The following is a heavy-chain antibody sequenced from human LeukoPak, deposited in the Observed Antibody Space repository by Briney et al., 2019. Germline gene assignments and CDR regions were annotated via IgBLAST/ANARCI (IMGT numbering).Heavy chain of an antibody. CDR1: GYTFTGYY. D-gene: IGHD3-10*01. CDR3: ARGSRGVDAFDI. Sequence: ASVKVSCKASGYTFTGYYIHSVRQAPGQGLEWMGCINPNSGGTNYAQKFKGRVTMTRDTSISTAYMELSRLRSDDTAVYYCARGSRGVDAFDIWGQGTMVTVSS. J-gene: IGHJ3*02. CDR2: INPNSGGT. V-gene: IGHV1-2*02.